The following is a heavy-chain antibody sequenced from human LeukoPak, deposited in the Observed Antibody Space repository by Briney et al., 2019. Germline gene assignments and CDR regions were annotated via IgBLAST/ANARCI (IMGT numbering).Heavy chain of an antibody. CDR3: AKLGMMDTANSY. V-gene: IGHV3-43*02. J-gene: IGHJ4*02. Sequence: GGSLRLSCAASGFTFDDYAMHWVRQAPGKGLEWVSLISGDGGSTYYADSVKDRFTISRDNSKNSLYLQMNSLRTEDTAVYYCAKLGMMDTANSYWGQGTLVTVSS. D-gene: IGHD5-18*01. CDR1: GFTFDDYA. CDR2: ISGDGGST.